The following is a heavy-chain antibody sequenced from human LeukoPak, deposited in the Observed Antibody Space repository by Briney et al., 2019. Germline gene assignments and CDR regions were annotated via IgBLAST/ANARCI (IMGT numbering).Heavy chain of an antibody. V-gene: IGHV1-18*01. CDR2: ISAYNGNT. CDR3: ARGPLLWFGELLYYFDY. D-gene: IGHD3-10*01. CDR1: GYTFASYG. Sequence: ASVKVSCKASGYTFASYGISWVRQAPGQGLEWMGWISAYNGNTNYAQKLQGRVTMTTDTSTSTAYMELRSLRSDDTAVYYCARGPLLWFGELLYYFDYWGQGTLVTVSS. J-gene: IGHJ4*02.